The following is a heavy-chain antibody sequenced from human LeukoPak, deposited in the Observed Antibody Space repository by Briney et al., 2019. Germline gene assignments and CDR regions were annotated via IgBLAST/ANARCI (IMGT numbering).Heavy chain of an antibody. V-gene: IGHV1-2*06. D-gene: IGHD3-16*01. CDR3: ARDRGPYTRDY. CDR1: GYSFTGHY. Sequence: SVKVSCKTSGYSFTGHYIHWVRQAPGQGFEWMGRIDPNSGGTHSAQKFQGRVTMTRDISISTAYMELSRLTPDDTAVYYCARDRGPYTRDYWGQGTLVTVSS. J-gene: IGHJ4*02. CDR2: IDPNSGGT.